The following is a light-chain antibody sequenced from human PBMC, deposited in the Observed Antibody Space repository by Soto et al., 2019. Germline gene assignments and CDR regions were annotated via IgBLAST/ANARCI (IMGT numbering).Light chain of an antibody. Sequence: IVMTKSPAAMSVSPGERSTLSLMASQSVRSTLAWYQQKPGQAPRLLIYGASTRATGIPARFSGSGSGTEFTLTVSSLQSEDFAVYYCQQYNNWPPITFGQGTRLEI. J-gene: IGKJ5*01. CDR1: QSVRST. CDR2: GAS. V-gene: IGKV3-15*01. CDR3: QQYNNWPPIT.